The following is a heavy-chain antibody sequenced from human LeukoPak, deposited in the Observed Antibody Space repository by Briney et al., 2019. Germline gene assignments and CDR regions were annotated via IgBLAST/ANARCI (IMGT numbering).Heavy chain of an antibody. Sequence: PGGSVRLSCAASGFSFSNYGVHWVRQARGEGLEEVAVLSYDGSIEYYADSVKGRFTISRDNSKNTLYLQMNSLRAEDTAAYYCARRYDILTGLYVYYFDYWGQGTLVTVSS. J-gene: IGHJ4*02. CDR1: GFSFSNYG. V-gene: IGHV3-30*03. CDR2: LSYDGSIE. CDR3: ARRYDILTGLYVYYFDY. D-gene: IGHD3-9*01.